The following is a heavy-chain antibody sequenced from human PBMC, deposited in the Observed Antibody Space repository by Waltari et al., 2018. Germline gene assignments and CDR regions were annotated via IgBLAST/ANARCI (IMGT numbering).Heavy chain of an antibody. CDR1: GFIFTNFW. CDR2: IYPSDSTT. J-gene: IGHJ4*02. CDR3: TRIPSVGELFLYFDF. V-gene: IGHV5-51*01. Sequence: EVQLVQSGAEVKKPGESLKISCKTSGFIFTNFWIGWVRQMPGKGLELMGFIYPSDSTTRYSPSFQGQVTISADKSVTTAYLQWSSLKASDTAMYYCTRIPSVGELFLYFDFWGQGTLLTVSS. D-gene: IGHD3-10*01.